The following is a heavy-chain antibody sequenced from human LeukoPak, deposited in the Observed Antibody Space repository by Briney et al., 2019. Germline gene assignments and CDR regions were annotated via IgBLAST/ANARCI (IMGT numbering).Heavy chain of an antibody. CDR2: IYTSGST. CDR3: ARDSRLSSGDKEVLDY. CDR1: GGSISSYY. V-gene: IGHV4-4*07. J-gene: IGHJ4*02. D-gene: IGHD6-19*01. Sequence: SETLSLTCTVSGGSISSYYWSWIRQPAGKGLEWIGRIYTSGSTNYNPSLKSRVTMSVDTSKNQFSLKLSSVTAADTAVYYCARDSRLSSGDKEVLDYWGQGTLVTVSS.